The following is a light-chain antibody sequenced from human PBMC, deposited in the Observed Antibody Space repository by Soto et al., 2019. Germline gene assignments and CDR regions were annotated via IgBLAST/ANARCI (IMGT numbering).Light chain of an antibody. CDR2: DAS. CDR3: QQRSNWPLT. V-gene: IGKV3-11*01. J-gene: IGKJ5*01. Sequence: EIVLTQSPATLSLSPGERATLSCRASQSVSSYVAWYQQKPGQAPRLLIYDASNRATGIPARFSGSGSGTDFPLTISSLEPEDFAVYYCQQRSNWPLTFGQGTRLEI. CDR1: QSVSSY.